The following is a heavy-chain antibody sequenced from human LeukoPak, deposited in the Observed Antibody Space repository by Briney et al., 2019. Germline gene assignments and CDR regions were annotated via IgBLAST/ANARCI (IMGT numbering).Heavy chain of an antibody. Sequence: PSQTLSLTCAVSGGSISSGGYSWSWIRQPPGKGLEWIGYIYHSGSTYYNPSLKSRVTISVDRSRNQFSLKLSSVTAADTAVYYCARAGGSYFERDYWGQGTLVTVSS. CDR1: GGSISSGGYS. J-gene: IGHJ4*02. CDR2: IYHSGST. V-gene: IGHV4-30-2*01. CDR3: ARAGGSYFERDY. D-gene: IGHD1-26*01.